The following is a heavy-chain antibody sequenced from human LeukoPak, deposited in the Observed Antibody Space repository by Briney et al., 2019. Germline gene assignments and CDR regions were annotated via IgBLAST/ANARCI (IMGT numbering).Heavy chain of an antibody. J-gene: IGHJ3*02. Sequence: SETLSLTCAVYGGSFSDYYWSWIRQPPGKGLEWIGEINHSGSTNYNPSLKSRVTISVDTSKNQFSLKLSSVTAADTAVYYCASTSIGSLVAAFDIWGQGTMVTVSS. CDR1: GGSFSDYY. V-gene: IGHV4-34*01. D-gene: IGHD2-15*01. CDR2: INHSGST. CDR3: ASTSIGSLVAAFDI.